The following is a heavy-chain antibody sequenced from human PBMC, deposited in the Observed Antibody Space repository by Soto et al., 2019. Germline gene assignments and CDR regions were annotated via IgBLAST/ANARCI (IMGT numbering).Heavy chain of an antibody. CDR1: GGSISSGGYY. D-gene: IGHD2-2*01. CDR2: IYFSGST. CDR3: ARGIVVVPAAYFAS. Sequence: PSETLSLTCTVSGGSISSGGYYWSWIRQHPGKGLEWIGYIYFSGSTYYNPSLKSRVTISVDTSENQFSLKLSSVTAADTAVYSCARGIVVVPAAYFASWGQGSLVTVSS. V-gene: IGHV4-31*03. J-gene: IGHJ4*02.